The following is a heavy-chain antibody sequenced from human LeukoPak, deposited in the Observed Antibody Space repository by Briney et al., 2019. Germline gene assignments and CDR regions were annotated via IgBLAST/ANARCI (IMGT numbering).Heavy chain of an antibody. CDR3: ARHVSYVDP. J-gene: IGHJ5*02. CDR2: IYYSGST. V-gene: IGHV4-59*08. Sequence: SETLSLTCTVSGGYISSYYWSWIRQPPGKGLEWIGYIYYSGSTNYNPSLKSRVTISVDTSKNQFSLKLSSVTAADTAVYYCARHVSYVDPWGQGTLVTVSS. CDR1: GGYISSYY. D-gene: IGHD2-8*01.